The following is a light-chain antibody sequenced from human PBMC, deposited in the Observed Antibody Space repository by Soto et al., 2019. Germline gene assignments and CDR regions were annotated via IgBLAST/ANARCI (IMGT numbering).Light chain of an antibody. CDR1: QSIRHY. V-gene: IGKV1-5*01. Sequence: DIQMTQSPPTLSASVGDRVTITCRASQSIRHYLAWYQQMPGKAPKLLIYGASTLQSGVPSRFSGSRSGTEFTLTISSPQPDDFGTYFCQHHNSYSQTFGQGTKVDIK. CDR3: QHHNSYSQT. J-gene: IGKJ1*01. CDR2: GAS.